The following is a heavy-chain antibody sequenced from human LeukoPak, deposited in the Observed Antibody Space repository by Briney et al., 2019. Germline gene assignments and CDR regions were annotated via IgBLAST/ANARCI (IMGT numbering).Heavy chain of an antibody. CDR1: GFTFSFYS. V-gene: IGHV3-21*01. Sequence: KPGGPLRLSCAASGFTFSFYSMIWVREARGRGVEGISSISSSSNSIYYADSVKGRFTISRDNAKHSLYLQMNVLGADDTAMYCCARDFHGECCTTPNCSWGQGTLVTVSS. CDR3: ARDFHGECCTTPNCS. CDR2: ISSSSNSI. D-gene: IGHD3-10*01. J-gene: IGHJ4*02.